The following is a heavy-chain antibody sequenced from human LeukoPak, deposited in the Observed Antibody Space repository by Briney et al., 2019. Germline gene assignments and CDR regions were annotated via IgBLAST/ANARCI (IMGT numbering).Heavy chain of an antibody. CDR2: IYYSGST. D-gene: IGHD6-19*01. CDR1: GGSISSTSYY. J-gene: IGHJ4*02. Sequence: PSETLSLTCTVSGGSISSTSYYWGWIRQPPGKGLEWIGSIYYSGSTYYNPSLKSRVTISVDTSKNQFSLKLSSVTAADTAVYYCARRKPSGSGWLFDYWGQGTLVTVSS. CDR3: ARRKPSGSGWLFDY. V-gene: IGHV4-39*01.